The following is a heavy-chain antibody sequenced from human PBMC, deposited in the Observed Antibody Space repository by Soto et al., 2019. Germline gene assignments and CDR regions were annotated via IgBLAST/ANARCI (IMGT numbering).Heavy chain of an antibody. V-gene: IGHV1-18*01. CDR3: AGRRLLSSSSWYYGMDV. CDR1: GYTFTSYG. D-gene: IGHD6-13*01. Sequence: QVQLVQSGAEVKKPGASVKVSCKASGYTFTSYGISWVRQAPGQGLEWMGWISAYNGNTNYAQKLQGRVTMTTDTYTSTAYMELGSLRSDDTAVYYCAGRRLLSSSSWYYGMDVWGQGTTVTVSS. J-gene: IGHJ6*02. CDR2: ISAYNGNT.